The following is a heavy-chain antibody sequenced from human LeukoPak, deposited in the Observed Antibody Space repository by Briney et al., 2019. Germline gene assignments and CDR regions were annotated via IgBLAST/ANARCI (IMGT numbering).Heavy chain of an antibody. Sequence: SETLSLTCAVYGGSFSGDYWSWIRQPPGKGLEWIGEINHSGSTSYNPSLKSRVTISVDTSKNQFSLKLSSVTAADTAVYYCARDAVVGQHQYDYWGQGTLVTVSS. CDR3: ARDAVVGQHQYDY. D-gene: IGHD2-2*01. J-gene: IGHJ4*02. CDR1: GGSFSGDY. V-gene: IGHV4-34*01. CDR2: INHSGST.